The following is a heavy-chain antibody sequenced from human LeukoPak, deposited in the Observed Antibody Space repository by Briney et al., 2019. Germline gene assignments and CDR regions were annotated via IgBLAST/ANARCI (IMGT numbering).Heavy chain of an antibody. V-gene: IGHV3-23*01. J-gene: IGHJ4*02. CDR3: AKDRDIVATMLDY. CDR1: GFTFSSYA. Sequence: GGSLRLSCAASGFTFSSYAMSWVRQAPGKGLEWVSAISGSGGCTYYADSVKGRFTISRDNSKNTVYLQMNSLRAEDTAVYYCAKDRDIVATMLDYWGQGTLVTVSS. D-gene: IGHD5-12*01. CDR2: ISGSGGCT.